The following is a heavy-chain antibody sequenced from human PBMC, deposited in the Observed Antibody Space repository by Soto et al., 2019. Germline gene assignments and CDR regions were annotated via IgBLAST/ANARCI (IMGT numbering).Heavy chain of an antibody. Sequence: GGSLRLSCAASGLTFSSYDMNWVRQAPGKGLEWVSAISDSGGSTYYTDSVKGRFTISRDISKNTLYLQMNSLRAEDTAVYYCAKRSTAVAGIPANYFDFWGQGTLVTVSS. CDR3: AKRSTAVAGIPANYFDF. V-gene: IGHV3-23*01. CDR2: ISDSGGST. D-gene: IGHD6-19*01. J-gene: IGHJ4*02. CDR1: GLTFSSYD.